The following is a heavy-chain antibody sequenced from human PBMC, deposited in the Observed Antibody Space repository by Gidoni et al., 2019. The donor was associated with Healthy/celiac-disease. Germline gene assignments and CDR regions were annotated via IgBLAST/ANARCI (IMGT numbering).Heavy chain of an antibody. D-gene: IGHD1-26*01. CDR2: IWYDGSNK. V-gene: IGHV3-33*01. Sequence: QVQLVESGGGVVQPGRSLRLSCAASGFTFSSYGMHWVRQAPGKGLEWVAVIWYDGSNKYYADSVKGRFTISRDNSKNTLYLQMNSLRAEDTAVYYCARVGRREPGAFDIWGQGTMVTVSS. CDR3: ARVGRREPGAFDI. CDR1: GFTFSSYG. J-gene: IGHJ3*02.